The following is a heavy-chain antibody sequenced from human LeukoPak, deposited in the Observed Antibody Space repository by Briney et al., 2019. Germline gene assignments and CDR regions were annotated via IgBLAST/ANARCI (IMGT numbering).Heavy chain of an antibody. V-gene: IGHV1-18*04. CDR1: GYTFTSYG. D-gene: IGHD2-2*01. CDR3: ARGWVPAAKWENWFDP. Sequence: ASVKVSCKASGYTFTSYGISWVRQAPGQGLEWMGWISAYNGNTNYAQKLQGRVTMTTDTSTSTAYMELRSLRSDDTAVYYCARGWVPAAKWENWFDPWGQGTLVTVSS. J-gene: IGHJ5*02. CDR2: ISAYNGNT.